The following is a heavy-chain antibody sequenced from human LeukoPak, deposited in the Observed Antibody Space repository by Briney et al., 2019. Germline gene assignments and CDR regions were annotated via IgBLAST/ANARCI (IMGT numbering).Heavy chain of an antibody. CDR1: GFTFDDYA. Sequence: GGSLRLSCAASGFTFDDYAMHWVRQAPGKGLEWVSGISWNNGSIGYADSVKGRFTISRNNAKNSLYLQMNSLRAEDTALYYCAKDLSTFGVVTTPDYWGQGTLVTVSS. D-gene: IGHD3-3*01. J-gene: IGHJ4*02. CDR2: ISWNNGSI. CDR3: AKDLSTFGVVTTPDY. V-gene: IGHV3-9*01.